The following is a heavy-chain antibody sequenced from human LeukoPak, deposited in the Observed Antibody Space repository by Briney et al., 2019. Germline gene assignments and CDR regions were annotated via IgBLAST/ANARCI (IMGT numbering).Heavy chain of an antibody. CDR3: AKDMYSSSWYYFDY. V-gene: IGHV3-30*18. J-gene: IGHJ4*02. CDR1: GFTFSSYG. CDR2: ISYDGSNK. D-gene: IGHD6-13*01. Sequence: PGGSLRLSCAASGFTFSSYGMHWVRQAPGKGLEWVAVISYDGSNKYYAASVKGRFTISRDNSKNTLYLQMNSLRAEDTAVYYCAKDMYSSSWYYFDYWGQGTLVTVSS.